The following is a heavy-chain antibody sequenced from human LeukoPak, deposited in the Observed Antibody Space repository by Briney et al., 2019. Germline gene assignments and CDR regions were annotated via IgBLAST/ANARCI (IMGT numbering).Heavy chain of an antibody. Sequence: GGSLRFSCAASGFTVSSNYMSWVRQAPGKGLEWVSVIYSGGSTYYADSVKGRFTISRDNSKNTLYLQMNSLRAEDTAVYYCARYYYDSSGYYYWFDPWGQGTLVTVSS. CDR3: ARYYYDSSGYYYWFDP. CDR2: IYSGGST. V-gene: IGHV3-53*01. CDR1: GFTVSSNY. J-gene: IGHJ5*02. D-gene: IGHD3-22*01.